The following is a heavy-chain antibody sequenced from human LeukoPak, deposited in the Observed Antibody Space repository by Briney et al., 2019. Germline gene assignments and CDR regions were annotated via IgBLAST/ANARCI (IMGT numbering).Heavy chain of an antibody. CDR1: GGSISSYC. V-gene: IGHV4-59*01. CDR3: ASVPRRYCSGGSCSKGGYYYYYMDV. J-gene: IGHJ6*03. D-gene: IGHD2-15*01. CDR2: ICYSGST. Sequence: PSETLSLTCTVSGGSISSYCWSWIRQPPGKGLEWIGYICYSGSTNYNPSLKSRVTISVDTSKNQFSLKLSSVTAADTAVYYCASVPRRYCSGGSCSKGGYYYYYMDVWGKGTTVTVSS.